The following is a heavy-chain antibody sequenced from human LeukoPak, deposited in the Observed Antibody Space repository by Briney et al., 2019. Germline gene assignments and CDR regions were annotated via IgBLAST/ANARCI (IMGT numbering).Heavy chain of an antibody. CDR3: ARAMDV. J-gene: IGHJ6*02. V-gene: IGHV3-7*01. Sequence: GGSLRLSCAASGFTFSDYWMNWVRQAPGKGLEWGANIKQDGSEKYYVHSVKGRFTVSRDNAKNSLYLQMNSLRTEDTAVYYCARAMDVWGQGTTVTVSS. CDR2: IKQDGSEK. CDR1: GFTFSDYW.